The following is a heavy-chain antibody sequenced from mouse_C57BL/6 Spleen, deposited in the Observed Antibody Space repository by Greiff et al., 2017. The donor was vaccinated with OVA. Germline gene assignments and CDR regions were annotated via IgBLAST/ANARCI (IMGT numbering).Heavy chain of an antibody. J-gene: IGHJ2*01. CDR1: GYTFTNYW. D-gene: IGHD2-4*01. Sequence: QVHVKQSGAELVRPGTSVKMSCKASGYTFTNYWIGWAKQRPGHGLEWIGDIYPGGGYTNYNEKFKGKATLTADKSSSTAYMQFSSLTSEDSAIYYCARYDYYFDYWGQGTTLTVSS. CDR3: ARYDYYFDY. V-gene: IGHV1-63*01. CDR2: IYPGGGYT.